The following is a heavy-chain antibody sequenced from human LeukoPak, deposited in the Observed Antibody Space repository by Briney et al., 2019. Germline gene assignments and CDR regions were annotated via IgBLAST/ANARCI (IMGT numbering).Heavy chain of an antibody. CDR2: ISGSGGST. CDR3: ATTLDVMTTVTTLKFDY. CDR1: GFTFSSYA. D-gene: IGHD4-17*01. J-gene: IGHJ4*02. V-gene: IGHV3-23*01. Sequence: GGSLRLSCAASGFTFSSYAMSWVRQAPGKGLEWVSAISGSGGSTYYADSAKGRFTISRDNSKNTLYLQMNSLRAEDTAVYYCATTLDVMTTVTTLKFDYWGQGTLVTVSS.